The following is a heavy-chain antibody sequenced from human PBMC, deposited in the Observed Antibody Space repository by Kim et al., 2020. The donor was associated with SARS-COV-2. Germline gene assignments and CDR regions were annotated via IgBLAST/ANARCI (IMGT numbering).Heavy chain of an antibody. CDR2: VNSDGSST. V-gene: IGHV3-74*01. Sequence: GGSLRLSCVASGFTFSSYWMHWVRQAPGKGLVWVSRVNSDGSSTSYAASVKGRFTISRDNARNTLYLQMNSLRAEDTAVYYCASLSTGYVWDQFAYWGQG. CDR3: ASLSTGYVWDQFAY. CDR1: GFTFSSYW. D-gene: IGHD3-16*01. J-gene: IGHJ4*02.